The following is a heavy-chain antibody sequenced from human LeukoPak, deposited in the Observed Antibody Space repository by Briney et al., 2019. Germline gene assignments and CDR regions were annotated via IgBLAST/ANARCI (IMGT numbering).Heavy chain of an antibody. D-gene: IGHD6-13*01. CDR1: GFTFSSYG. CDR2: ISYGGSNK. J-gene: IGHJ3*02. V-gene: IGHV3-30*03. CDR3: HIAAAGTGDAFDI. Sequence: PGGSLRLSCAASGFTFSSYGMHWVRQAPGKGLEWVAVISYGGSNKYYADSVKGRFTISRDNSKNTLYLQMNSLRAEDTAVYYCHIAAAGTGDAFDIWGQGTMVTVSS.